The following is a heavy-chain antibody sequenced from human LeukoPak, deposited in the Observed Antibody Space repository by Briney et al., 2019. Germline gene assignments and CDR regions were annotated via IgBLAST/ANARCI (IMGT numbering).Heavy chain of an antibody. CDR1: GITFNIYC. CDR2: INPDGTET. D-gene: IGHD4-17*01. Sequence: GGSLRLSCEASGITFNIYCMHWVRQAPGKGRLWVSRINPDGTETDYADSVKGRFTISRDNDKNTLYLQMNSLRDEDAAVYFCVTHEYGDSYVGGGQGTLVTVSS. V-gene: IGHV3-74*01. J-gene: IGHJ4*02. CDR3: VTHEYGDSYVG.